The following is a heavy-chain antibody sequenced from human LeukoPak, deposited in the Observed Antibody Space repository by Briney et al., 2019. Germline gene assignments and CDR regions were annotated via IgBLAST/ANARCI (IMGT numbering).Heavy chain of an antibody. CDR1: GGSISSSSYY. CDR3: ARKGRSSGWFFNY. J-gene: IGHJ4*02. D-gene: IGHD6-19*01. V-gene: IGHV4-39*07. CDR2: IYYSGST. Sequence: PSGTLSLTCTVSGGSISSSSYYWGWIRQPPGKGLEWIGSIYYSGSTYYNPSLKSRVTISVDTSKNQFSLKLSSVTAADTAVYYCARKGRSSGWFFNYWGQGTLVTVSS.